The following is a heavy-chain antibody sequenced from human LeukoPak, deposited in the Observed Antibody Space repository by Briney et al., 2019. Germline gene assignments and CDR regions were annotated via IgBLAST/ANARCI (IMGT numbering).Heavy chain of an antibody. D-gene: IGHD1-26*01. Sequence: SETLSLTCTVSGGSISSSSYYWGWIRQPPGKGLEWIGSIYYSGGTYYNPSLKSRVTISVDTSKNQFSLKLSSVTAADTAVYYCEGSRHLLGPPTDYWGQGTLVTVSS. J-gene: IGHJ4*02. V-gene: IGHV4-39*07. CDR3: EGSRHLLGPPTDY. CDR2: IYYSGGT. CDR1: GGSISSSSYY.